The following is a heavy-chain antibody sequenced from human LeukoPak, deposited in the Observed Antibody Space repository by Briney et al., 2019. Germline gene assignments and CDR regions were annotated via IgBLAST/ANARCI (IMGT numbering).Heavy chain of an antibody. CDR3: ARGVDGGNSDWFDP. D-gene: IGHD4-23*01. V-gene: IGHV1-69*04. Sequence: SVKVSCKASGGTFSSYAISWVRQAPGQGLEWMGRIIPILGIANYAQKFQGRVTITADKSTSTAYMELCSLRSEDTAVYYCARGVDGGNSDWFDPWGQGTLVTVSS. CDR2: IIPILGIA. CDR1: GGTFSSYA. J-gene: IGHJ5*02.